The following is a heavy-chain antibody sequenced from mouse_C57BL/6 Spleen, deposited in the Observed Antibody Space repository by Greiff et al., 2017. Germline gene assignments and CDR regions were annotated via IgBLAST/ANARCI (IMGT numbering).Heavy chain of an antibody. CDR3: ASDCGSSYDYAIDY. D-gene: IGHD1-1*01. J-gene: IGHJ4*01. Sequence: QVQLQQSGAELMKPGASVKLSCKATGYTFTGYWIEWVKQRPGHGLEWIGEILPGSGSTNYNEKFKGKATFTADTSSNTAYMQLSSLTTDESAIDSCASDCGSSYDYAIDYWGQGTSVTVSS. CDR2: ILPGSGST. CDR1: GYTFTGYW. V-gene: IGHV1-9*01.